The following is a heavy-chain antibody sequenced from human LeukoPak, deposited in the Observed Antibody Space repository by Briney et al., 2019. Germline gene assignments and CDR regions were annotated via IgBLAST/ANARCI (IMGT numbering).Heavy chain of an antibody. J-gene: IGHJ4*02. CDR1: GNTLSELS. D-gene: IGHD1-26*01. V-gene: IGHV1-24*01. Sequence: ASVKVSCKVSGNTLSELSMHWVRQAPGKGLEWMGGVDPEDDKNIYAQKFQGRVTMTEDTSTDTAYMELSNLRSEDTAVYYCATDHQWQLLGYWGQGALVTVSS. CDR3: ATDHQWQLLGY. CDR2: VDPEDDKN.